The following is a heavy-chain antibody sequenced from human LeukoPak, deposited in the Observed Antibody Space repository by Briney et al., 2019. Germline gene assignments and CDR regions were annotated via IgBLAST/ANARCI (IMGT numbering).Heavy chain of an antibody. D-gene: IGHD6-13*01. Sequence: GGSLRLSCAASGFTFSSNWMHWVRQAPGRGLVWVSRINEDGSTTNYADSVKGRFTISRDNAKNTLYLQMNSLRAEDTAVYYCARGGRYSSSWSGWFDPWGQGTLVTVSS. V-gene: IGHV3-74*01. J-gene: IGHJ5*02. CDR1: GFTFSSNW. CDR2: INEDGSTT. CDR3: ARGGRYSSSWSGWFDP.